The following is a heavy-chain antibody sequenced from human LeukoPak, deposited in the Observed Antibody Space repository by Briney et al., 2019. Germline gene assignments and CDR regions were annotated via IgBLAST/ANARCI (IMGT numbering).Heavy chain of an antibody. D-gene: IGHD3-9*01. CDR1: GFTFSSYG. CDR2: ISYDGSNK. J-gene: IGHJ4*02. CDR3: ARGDDILTGYHLHYFDY. V-gene: IGHV3-30*03. Sequence: GGSLRLSCAASGFTFSSYGMHWVRQAPGKGLEWVAVISYDGSNKYYADSVKGRFTISRDNSENTLYLQMNSLRAEDTAVYYCARGDDILTGYHLHYFDYWGRGTRVTVSS.